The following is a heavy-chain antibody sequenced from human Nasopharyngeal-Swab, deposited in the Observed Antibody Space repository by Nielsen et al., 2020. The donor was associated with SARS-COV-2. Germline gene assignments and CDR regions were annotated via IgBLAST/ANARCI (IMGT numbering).Heavy chain of an antibody. CDR2: INSDGSST. J-gene: IGHJ5*02. V-gene: IGHV3-74*01. Sequence: GGSLRLSCAASGFTFSSYWMHWVRQAPGKGLVWVSRINSDGSSTSYADSVKGRFTISRGNAKNTLYLQMNSLRAEDTAVYYCARDPIVVVVAATGWFDPWGQGTLVTVSS. CDR3: ARDPIVVVVAATGWFDP. CDR1: GFTFSSYW. D-gene: IGHD2-15*01.